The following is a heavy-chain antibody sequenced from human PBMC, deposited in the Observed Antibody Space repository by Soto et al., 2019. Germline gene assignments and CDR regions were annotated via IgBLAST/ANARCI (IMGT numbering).Heavy chain of an antibody. D-gene: IGHD3-22*01. CDR3: GRGIAMMVVVESDAPDKFYLDS. CDR2: INHTGST. CDR1: GFTFTSYA. V-gene: IGHV4-34*01. Sequence: GSLRLSCSASGFTFTSYAMSWVRQAPGKGLQWIGEINHTGSTNYSPSLKSRVTISQDTSKNQFSLRLRSVTAADTAVYYCGRGIAMMVVVESDAPDKFYLDSWGQGTLVTVSS. J-gene: IGHJ4*02.